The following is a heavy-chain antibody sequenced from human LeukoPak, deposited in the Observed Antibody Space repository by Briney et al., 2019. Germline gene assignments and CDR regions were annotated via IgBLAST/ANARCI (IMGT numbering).Heavy chain of an antibody. CDR1: RFTFGSYW. CDR2: INTDGSST. V-gene: IGHV3-74*01. J-gene: IGHJ4*02. CDR3: ASRTGVY. D-gene: IGHD1-14*01. Sequence: AGGSLRLSCAASRFTFGSYWMHWVRQAPGKGLVWVSRINTDGSSTTYADSVKGRLTISRDNAKNTLYLQMNSLRAEDTAVYYCASRTGVYWGQGTLVTVSS.